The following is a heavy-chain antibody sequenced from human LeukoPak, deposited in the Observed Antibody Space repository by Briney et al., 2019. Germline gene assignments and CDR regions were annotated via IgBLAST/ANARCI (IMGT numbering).Heavy chain of an antibody. CDR3: AKDQLGSPIIDS. CDR2: MSYDGSDK. CDR1: GFTFSNYG. D-gene: IGHD3-10*01. Sequence: GSLRLSCAASGFTFSNYGIHWVRQAPGKGLEWVAVMSYDGSDKYYADSVKGRFTISRDNSKNTLYLQMNSLRAEDTAVYYCAKDQLGSPIIDSWGQGTLVTVSS. J-gene: IGHJ4*02. V-gene: IGHV3-30*18.